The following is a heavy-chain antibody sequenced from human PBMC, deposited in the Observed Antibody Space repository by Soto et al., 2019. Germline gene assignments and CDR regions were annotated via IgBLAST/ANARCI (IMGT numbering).Heavy chain of an antibody. V-gene: IGHV1-69*06. CDR3: ARYNGRGYSGYGSYYYYYGMDV. J-gene: IGHJ6*02. CDR1: GGTFSSYA. CDR2: IIPIFGTA. D-gene: IGHD5-12*01. Sequence: ASVKVSCKASGGTFSSYAISWVRQAPGQGLEWMGGIIPIFGTANYAQKFQGRVTITADKSTSTAYMELSSLRSEDTAVYYCARYNGRGYSGYGSYYYYYGMDVWGQGTTVTVSS.